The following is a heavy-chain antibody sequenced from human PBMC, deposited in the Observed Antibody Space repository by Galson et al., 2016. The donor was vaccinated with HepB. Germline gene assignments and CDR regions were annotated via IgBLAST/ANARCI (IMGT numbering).Heavy chain of an antibody. J-gene: IGHJ6*02. V-gene: IGHV1-3*01. Sequence: SVKVSCKASGYSFTGNAIHWVRQAPGQRLEWMGWINGGNGNTQYSQKFQGRVTITRDTSANTIYMELSTLRSEDTAVYYCARDLGIQQWFRGAMDVWGQGTTVTVSS. CDR2: INGGNGNT. D-gene: IGHD5-18*01. CDR1: GYSFTGNA. CDR3: ARDLGIQQWFRGAMDV.